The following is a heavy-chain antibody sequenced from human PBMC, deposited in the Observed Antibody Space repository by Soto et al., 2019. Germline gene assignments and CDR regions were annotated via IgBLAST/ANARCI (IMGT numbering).Heavy chain of an antibody. J-gene: IGHJ6*03. CDR2: INHSGST. D-gene: IGHD2-8*01. V-gene: IGHV4-34*01. CDR1: GGSFSGYY. Sequence: SETLSLTSAVYGGSFSGYYWSWIRQPPGKGLEWIGEINHSGSTNYNPSLKSRVTISVDTSKNQFSLKLSSVTAADTAVYYCARGRGYCTNGVCYSPYYYYYMDVWGKGTTVTVSS. CDR3: ARGRGYCTNGVCYSPYYYYYMDV.